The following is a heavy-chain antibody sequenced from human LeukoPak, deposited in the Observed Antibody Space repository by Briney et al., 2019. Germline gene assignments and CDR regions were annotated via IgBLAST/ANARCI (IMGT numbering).Heavy chain of an antibody. J-gene: IGHJ4*02. CDR2: IYHSGST. V-gene: IGHV4-38-2*01. Sequence: SETLSLTCAVSGYSISSGYYWGWIRQPPGKGLEWIGSIYHSGSTYYNPSLKSRVTTSVDTSKNQFPLKLSSVTAADTAVYYCASRFKMTTVTANYYFDYWGQGTLVTVSS. CDR3: ASRFKMTTVTANYYFDY. D-gene: IGHD4-17*01. CDR1: GYSISSGYY.